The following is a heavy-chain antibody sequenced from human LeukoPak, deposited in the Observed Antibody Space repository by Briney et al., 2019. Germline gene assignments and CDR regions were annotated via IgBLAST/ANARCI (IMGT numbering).Heavy chain of an antibody. D-gene: IGHD3-10*01. J-gene: IGHJ5*02. CDR2: ISHSGST. CDR1: GGSFSGYY. Sequence: SETLSLTCAVYGGSFSGYYWSWSRQPPGEGLEWIGEISHSGSTNYNPSLKSRVTISVDTSKNQFSLKLSSVTAADTAVYYCARRLTFRGFGELFGWFDPWGQGTLVTVSS. CDR3: ARRLTFRGFGELFGWFDP. V-gene: IGHV4-34*01.